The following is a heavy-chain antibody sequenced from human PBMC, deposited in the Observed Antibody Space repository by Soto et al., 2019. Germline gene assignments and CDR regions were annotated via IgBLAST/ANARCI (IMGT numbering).Heavy chain of an antibody. V-gene: IGHV3-30*18. Sequence: QVQLVESGGGVVQPGRSLRLSCAASGYTFSSYGMHWVRQAPSKGLEWVAVISYDGSNKYYADSVKGRFTISRDNSKNTLYLQMNSLRAEDTAVYYCAKVMGVYYFDYWGQGTLVTVSS. CDR1: GYTFSSYG. J-gene: IGHJ4*02. CDR2: ISYDGSNK. D-gene: IGHD1-26*01. CDR3: AKVMGVYYFDY.